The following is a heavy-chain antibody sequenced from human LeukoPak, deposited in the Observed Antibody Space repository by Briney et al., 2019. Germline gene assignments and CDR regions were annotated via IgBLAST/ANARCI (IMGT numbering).Heavy chain of an antibody. CDR3: ARDLWDYYGSGSYRPIDAFDI. CDR1: GGSFSGYY. V-gene: IGHV4-34*01. D-gene: IGHD3-10*01. CDR2: INHSGSP. Sequence: SETLSLTCAVYGGSFSGYYWSWIRQPPGKGLEWIGEINHSGSPNYNPSLKSRVTISIDTSKNQFSLKLSPVTAADTAVYYCARDLWDYYGSGSYRPIDAFDIWGQGTMVTVSS. J-gene: IGHJ3*02.